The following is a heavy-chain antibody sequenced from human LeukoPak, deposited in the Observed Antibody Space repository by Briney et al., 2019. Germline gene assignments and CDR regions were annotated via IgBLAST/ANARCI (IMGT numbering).Heavy chain of an antibody. J-gene: IGHJ4*02. Sequence: TSETLSLTCTVSGGSISSGNYYWSWIRQPAGKGLEWIGRIYTSGRTYYNPSLKSRVTMSVDTSKNQFSLNLSSVTAADMAVYYCARLSTVTTSFDYWGQGTLVTVSS. CDR1: GGSISSGNYY. CDR2: IYTSGRT. V-gene: IGHV4-61*02. CDR3: ARLSTVTTSFDY. D-gene: IGHD4-11*01.